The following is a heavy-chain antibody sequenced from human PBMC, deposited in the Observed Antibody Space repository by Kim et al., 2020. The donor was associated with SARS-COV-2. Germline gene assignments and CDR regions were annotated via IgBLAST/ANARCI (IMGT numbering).Heavy chain of an antibody. Sequence: GGSLRLSCAGSGFTFSNSWMNWVRQAPGKGLEWVASIQPDGSGQRSVDSVKGRFTISSDNTKNSLYLQMNGVRAEDSGVYYCTTGGAYWGPGTLVTVSS. CDR3: TTGGAY. CDR2: IQPDGSGQ. CDR1: GFTFSNSW. J-gene: IGHJ4*02. V-gene: IGHV3-7*01.